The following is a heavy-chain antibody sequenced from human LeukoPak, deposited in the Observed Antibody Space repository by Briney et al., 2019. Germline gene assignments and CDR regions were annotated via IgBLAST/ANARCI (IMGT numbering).Heavy chain of an antibody. D-gene: IGHD2-2*01. V-gene: IGHV1-69*13. CDR1: GGTFSSYA. CDR3: ARVCSSTSCPAAGDY. Sequence: SVKVSCKASGGTFSSYAISWVRQAPGQGLEWMGGIIPIFGTANYAQKFQGRVTITADESTSTAYMELSSLRSGDTAVYYCARVCSSTSCPAAGDYWGQGTLVTVSS. CDR2: IIPIFGTA. J-gene: IGHJ4*02.